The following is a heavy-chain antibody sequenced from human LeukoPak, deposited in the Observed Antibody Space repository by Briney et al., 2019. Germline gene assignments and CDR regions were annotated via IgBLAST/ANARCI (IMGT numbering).Heavy chain of an antibody. CDR1: GYTFASYE. D-gene: IGHD1-7*01. Sequence: GASVKVSCKASGYTFASYEINWVRQATGQGPEWMGWVNPNNGITVYAQKFQGRLTLTRNPSISTAYMELSSLRSDDTAVYYCARGGELLSYGMDVRGQGTTVTVS. CDR2: VNPNNGIT. V-gene: IGHV1-8*01. CDR3: ARGGELLSYGMDV. J-gene: IGHJ6*02.